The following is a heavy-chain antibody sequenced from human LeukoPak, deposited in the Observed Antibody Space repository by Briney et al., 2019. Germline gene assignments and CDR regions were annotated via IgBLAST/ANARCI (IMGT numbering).Heavy chain of an antibody. Sequence: PGGSLRLSCAASGFTFSSYWMHWVRQPPGKGLVWVSRISGDGNSAIYADSVKGRFTISRDNAKSTLYLQMNSLRADDTAVYYCARGLSNPEDCWGQGTLVTVSS. CDR1: GFTFSSYW. D-gene: IGHD1-14*01. J-gene: IGHJ4*02. CDR3: ARGLSNPEDC. CDR2: ISGDGNSA. V-gene: IGHV3-74*01.